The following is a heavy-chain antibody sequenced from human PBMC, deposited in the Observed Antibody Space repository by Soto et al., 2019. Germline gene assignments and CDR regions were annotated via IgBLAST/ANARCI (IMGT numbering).Heavy chain of an antibody. D-gene: IGHD5-12*01. Sequence: VESLKISCKGSGYIFTSYWICCLLEMPGKGLEWMGIIYPGDSDTRYSPSFQGQVTISADKSISTAYLQWSSLKASDTAMYYCARLNQNSGYDGDDYWGQGTLVTVSS. CDR1: GYIFTSYW. V-gene: IGHV5-51*01. J-gene: IGHJ4*02. CDR3: ARLNQNSGYDGDDY. CDR2: IYPGDSDT.